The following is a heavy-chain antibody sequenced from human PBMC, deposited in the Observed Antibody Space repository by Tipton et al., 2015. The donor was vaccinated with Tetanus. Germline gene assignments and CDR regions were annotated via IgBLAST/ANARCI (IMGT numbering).Heavy chain of an antibody. CDR2: INEGGST. CDR1: GGSLSDYY. CDR3: ARRLIQNWFDP. V-gene: IGHV4-34*01. Sequence: AGLVKPSETLSLTCAVSGGSLSDYYWSWIRQSPGKGLEWIGEINEGGSTNYNPSLKSRVTISVDTSKNQFSLKLTSLTAADTAVYFCARRLIQNWFDPWGQGTLVTVSS. D-gene: IGHD2-8*01. J-gene: IGHJ5*02.